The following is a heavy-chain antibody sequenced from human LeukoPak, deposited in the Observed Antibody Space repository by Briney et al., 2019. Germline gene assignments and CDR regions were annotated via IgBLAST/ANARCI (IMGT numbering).Heavy chain of an antibody. CDR1: GGTFSSYA. V-gene: IGHV1-69*05. D-gene: IGHD3-16*01. Sequence: SVKVSCKASGGTFSSYAISWVRQAPGQGLEWMGRIIPIFGTANYAQKFQGRVTITTDESTSTVYMELSSLRSEDTAVYYCAREDLGPHAFDIWGQGTMVTVSS. CDR2: IIPIFGTA. CDR3: AREDLGPHAFDI. J-gene: IGHJ3*02.